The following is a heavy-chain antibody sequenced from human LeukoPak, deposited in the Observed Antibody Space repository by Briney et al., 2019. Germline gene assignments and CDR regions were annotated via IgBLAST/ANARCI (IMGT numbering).Heavy chain of an antibody. V-gene: IGHV3-23*01. J-gene: IGHJ4*02. CDR3: AKRSAYNYGYFDY. CDR1: GFTFTNFA. D-gene: IGHD5-24*01. CDR2: ITGGGADT. Sequence: PGGSLRLPCAASGFTFTNFALSWVRQAPGKGLEWVSAITGGGADTDYADSVKGRFTISRDNSKNTLYLQMNSLRVEDTAFYYCAKRSAYNYGYFDYWGQGTLVTVSS.